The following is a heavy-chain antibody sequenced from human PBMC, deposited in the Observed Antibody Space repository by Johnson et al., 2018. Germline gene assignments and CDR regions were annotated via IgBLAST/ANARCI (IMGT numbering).Heavy chain of an antibody. D-gene: IGHD3-16*01. CDR1: GFTFDDYA. CDR3: AKDIFKTFNAFDI. V-gene: IGHV3-9*01. Sequence: VQLVQYGGGLVQPGRSLRLSCTASGFTFDDYAMHWVRQAPGKGLEWVSGISWNSGYTSYVDSVKGRFTISRDNAKNSLFLQMNSLRPEDTALYYCAKDIFKTFNAFDIWGQGTMVTVSS. CDR2: ISWNSGYT. J-gene: IGHJ3*02.